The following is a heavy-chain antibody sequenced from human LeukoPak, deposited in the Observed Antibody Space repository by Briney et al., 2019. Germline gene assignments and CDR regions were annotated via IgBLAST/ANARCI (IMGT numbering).Heavy chain of an antibody. CDR1: GYSFTSYW. J-gene: IGHJ4*02. D-gene: IGHD6-13*01. CDR2: IYPGYSDL. V-gene: IGHV5-51*01. CDR3: AVPGIAAAGSEVFDY. Sequence: GESLKISCKGSGYSFTSYWIGWVRQMPGKGLEWMGIIYPGYSDLRYSPSFQGHVTISADKAISTAYLQWSSLKASDTAMYYCAVPGIAAAGSEVFDYWGQGTLVTVSS.